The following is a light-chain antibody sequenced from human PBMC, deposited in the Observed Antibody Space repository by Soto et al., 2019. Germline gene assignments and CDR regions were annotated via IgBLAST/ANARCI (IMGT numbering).Light chain of an antibody. J-gene: IGLJ2*01. CDR2: AVS. CDR1: SSDVGAYNY. CDR3: SSYTSSTTRV. Sequence: QSVLTQPASVSGSPGQSITISCTGTSSDVGAYNYVSWYQQHPGKAPKLMIYAVSNRPSGVSSRFSGSKSGNTASLTISGLQAEDEADYYCSSYTSSTTRVFGGGSKLTVL. V-gene: IGLV2-14*01.